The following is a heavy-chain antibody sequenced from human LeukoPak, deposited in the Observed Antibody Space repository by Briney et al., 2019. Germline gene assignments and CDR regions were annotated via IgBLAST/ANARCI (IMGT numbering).Heavy chain of an antibody. V-gene: IGHV4-39*01. J-gene: IGHJ4*02. CDR1: GGSISSSSYY. Sequence: PSETLSLTCTVSGGSISSSSYYWGWIRQPPGKGLEWIGSIYYSGSTYYNPSLKSRVTISVDTSKNQFSLKLSSVTAADTAVYYCARLPTLPTYYDFWSGYGPWYFDYWGQGTLVTVSS. D-gene: IGHD3-3*01. CDR2: IYYSGST. CDR3: ARLPTLPTYYDFWSGYGPWYFDY.